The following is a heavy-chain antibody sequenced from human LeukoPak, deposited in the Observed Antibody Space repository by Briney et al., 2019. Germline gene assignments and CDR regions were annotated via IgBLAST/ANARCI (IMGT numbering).Heavy chain of an antibody. CDR3: ARGRVLRYFDWSYWFDP. V-gene: IGHV4-39*07. Sequence: SETLSLTCTVSGGSISSSSYYWGWIRQPPGKGLEWIGSIYYSGSTYYNPSLKSRVTISVDTSKNQFSLKLSSVTAADTAVYYCARGRVLRYFDWSYWFDPWGQGTLVTVSS. J-gene: IGHJ5*02. CDR1: GGSISSSSYY. CDR2: IYYSGST. D-gene: IGHD3-9*01.